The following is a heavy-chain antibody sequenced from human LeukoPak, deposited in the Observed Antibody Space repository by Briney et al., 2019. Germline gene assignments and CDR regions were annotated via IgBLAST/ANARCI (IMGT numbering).Heavy chain of an antibody. CDR2: IYYSGST. J-gene: IGHJ4*02. V-gene: IGHV4-39*07. D-gene: IGHD3-9*01. Sequence: SETLSLTCTVSGGSISSSSHYWGWIRQPPGKGLEWIGSIYYSGSTYYNPSLKSRVSISLDMSKSQFSLNLRSVTAADSAVYFCARGHQYRLRHFDWLLYVYWGQGTLVTVSS. CDR1: GGSISSSSHY. CDR3: ARGHQYRLRHFDWLLYVY.